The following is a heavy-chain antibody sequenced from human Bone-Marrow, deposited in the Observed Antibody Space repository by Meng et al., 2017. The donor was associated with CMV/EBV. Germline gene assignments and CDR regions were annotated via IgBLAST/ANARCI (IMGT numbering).Heavy chain of an antibody. Sequence: GESLKISCAASGFTFSSYEMNWVRQAPGKGLEWVSYISSSGSTIYYADSVKGRFTISRDNAKNSLYLQMNSLRAEDTAVYYCARDGDDIVVVPAEMDVWGQGPMVTGYS. CDR2: ISSSGSTI. V-gene: IGHV3-48*03. CDR1: GFTFSSYE. D-gene: IGHD2-2*01. J-gene: IGHJ6*01. CDR3: ARDGDDIVVVPAEMDV.